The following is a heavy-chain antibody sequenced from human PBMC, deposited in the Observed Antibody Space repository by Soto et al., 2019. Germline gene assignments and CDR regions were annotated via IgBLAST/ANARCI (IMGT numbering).Heavy chain of an antibody. CDR1: GYGFPTYG. Sequence: QVHLVQSGAEVKKPGASVKVSCKGSGYGFPTYGITWVRQAPGQGLEWMAWISAHNGNTNYAQKLQGRVTVTRDTSTSTAYMELRSLRSDDTAVYYGARGRYGDYWGQGALVTVSS. J-gene: IGHJ4*02. CDR2: ISAHNGNT. CDR3: ARGRYGDY. D-gene: IGHD1-1*01. V-gene: IGHV1-18*01.